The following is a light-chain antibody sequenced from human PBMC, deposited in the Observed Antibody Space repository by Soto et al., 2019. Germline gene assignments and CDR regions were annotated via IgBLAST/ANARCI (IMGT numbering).Light chain of an antibody. CDR1: SSDVGAYKY. Sequence: QSALTQPASVSGSPGQSITLSCTGTSSDVGAYKYVSWYQKHPGKAPKLMIYDVSNRPSGVSNRFSGSKSGNTASLTISGLQAEDEADYYCSSYTSSSTLVFGGGTKVTVL. CDR3: SSYTSSSTLV. J-gene: IGLJ2*01. V-gene: IGLV2-14*01. CDR2: DVS.